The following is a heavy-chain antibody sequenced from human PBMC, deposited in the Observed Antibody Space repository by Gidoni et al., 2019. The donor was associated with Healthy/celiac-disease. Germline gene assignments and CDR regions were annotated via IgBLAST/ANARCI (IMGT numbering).Heavy chain of an antibody. Sequence: EVQLVESGGVVVQPGGSLRLSCAASGFTFDASTMPWLRQAPGKGLEWVSLISWDGGSTYYADSVKGRFTISRDNSKNSLYLQMNSLRTEDTALYYCAKDIGSYYYGSGSLAYYYGMDVWGQGTTVTVSS. CDR1: GFTFDAST. CDR2: ISWDGGST. D-gene: IGHD3-10*01. CDR3: AKDIGSYYYGSGSLAYYYGMDV. J-gene: IGHJ6*02. V-gene: IGHV3-43*01.